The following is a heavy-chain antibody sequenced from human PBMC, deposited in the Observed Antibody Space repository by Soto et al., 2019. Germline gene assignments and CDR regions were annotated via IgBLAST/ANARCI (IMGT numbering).Heavy chain of an antibody. CDR1: GGSISSGGYY. CDR3: ARTITMVRGSQMYYYYGMDV. D-gene: IGHD3-10*01. V-gene: IGHV4-31*03. Sequence: PSETLSLTCTVSGGSISSGGYYWSWIRQHPRKGLEWIGYIYYSGSTYYNPSLKSRVTISVDTSKNQFSLKLSSVTAADTAVYYCARTITMVRGSQMYYYYGMDVWGQGTTVTVSS. CDR2: IYYSGST. J-gene: IGHJ6*02.